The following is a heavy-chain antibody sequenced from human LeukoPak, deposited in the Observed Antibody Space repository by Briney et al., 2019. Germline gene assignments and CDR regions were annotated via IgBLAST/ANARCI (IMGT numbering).Heavy chain of an antibody. Sequence: SQTLSLTCTVSGGSISSGGYYWSWIRQHPGKGLEWIGYIYYSGSTYYNPSLKSRVTISVDTSKNQFSLKLSSVTAADTAVYYCARAHYGGNSYYYYGMDAWGQGTTVTVSS. CDR2: IYYSGST. D-gene: IGHD4-23*01. J-gene: IGHJ6*02. CDR1: GGSISSGGYY. CDR3: ARAHYGGNSYYYYGMDA. V-gene: IGHV4-31*03.